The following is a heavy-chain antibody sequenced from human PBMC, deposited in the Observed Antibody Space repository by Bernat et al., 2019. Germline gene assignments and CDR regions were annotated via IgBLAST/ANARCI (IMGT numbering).Heavy chain of an antibody. CDR3: ARGPVSSSFGKKFMKGAFDI. Sequence: QVQLQQWGAGLLKPSETLSLTCAVYGGSFSGYYWSWIRQPPGKGLEWIGEINHSGSTNYNPSLKSRVTISVATSKNQFSLKLSSVTAADTAVYYCARGPVSSSFGKKFMKGAFDIWGQGTMVTVSS. V-gene: IGHV4-34*01. J-gene: IGHJ3*02. CDR2: INHSGST. D-gene: IGHD6-6*01. CDR1: GGSFSGYY.